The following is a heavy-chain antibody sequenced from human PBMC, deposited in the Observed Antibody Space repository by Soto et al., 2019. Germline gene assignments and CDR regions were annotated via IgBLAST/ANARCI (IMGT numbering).Heavy chain of an antibody. CDR3: ARVGRQLGQVGWDDY. J-gene: IGHJ4*02. Sequence: EVQLVESGGGLVQPGGSLRLSCAASGFTFSSYSMNWVRQAPGKGLEWVSYISSSSSTIYYADSVKGRFTISRDNAKNSLYLQMNSLRDEDTAVYYCARVGRQLGQVGWDDYCGRGTLVSVSS. CDR2: ISSSSSTI. D-gene: IGHD6-13*01. CDR1: GFTFSSYS. V-gene: IGHV3-48*02.